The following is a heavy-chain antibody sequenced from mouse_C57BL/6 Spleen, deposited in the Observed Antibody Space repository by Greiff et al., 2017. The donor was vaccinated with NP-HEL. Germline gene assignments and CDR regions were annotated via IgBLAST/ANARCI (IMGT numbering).Heavy chain of an antibody. CDR1: GFNIKDDY. J-gene: IGHJ2*01. D-gene: IGHD3-2*02. CDR2: IDPENGDT. Sequence: VQLQQSGAELVRPGASVKLSCTASGFNIKDDYMHWVKQRPEQGLEWIGWIDPENGDTEYASKFQGKATITADTSSNTAYLQLSSLTSEDTAVYYCTTGTAQARYYFDYWGQGTTLTVSS. CDR3: TTGTAQARYYFDY. V-gene: IGHV14-4*01.